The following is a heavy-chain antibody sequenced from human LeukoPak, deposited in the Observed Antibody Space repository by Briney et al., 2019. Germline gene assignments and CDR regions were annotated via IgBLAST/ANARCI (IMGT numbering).Heavy chain of an antibody. Sequence: SETLSLTCTVYGGSFSDYYWSWIRQPPGKGLEWIGEINHSGSTNYNPSLESRVTISVDTSKNQFSLKLSSVTAADTAVYYCARALRGYSYGPGNWFDPWGQGTLVAVSS. D-gene: IGHD5-18*01. CDR2: INHSGST. J-gene: IGHJ5*02. V-gene: IGHV4-34*01. CDR1: GGSFSDYY. CDR3: ARALRGYSYGPGNWFDP.